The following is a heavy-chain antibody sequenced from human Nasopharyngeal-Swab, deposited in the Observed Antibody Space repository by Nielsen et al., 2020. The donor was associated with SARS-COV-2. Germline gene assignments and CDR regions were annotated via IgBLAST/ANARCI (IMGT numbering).Heavy chain of an antibody. D-gene: IGHD3-22*01. J-gene: IGHJ4*02. CDR3: ARVFSSGYYPNFYY. CDR1: GFTFSSYA. V-gene: IGHV3-30-3*01. CDR2: ISYDGSNK. Sequence: GESLKISCAASGFTFSSYAMHWVRQAPGKGLEWVAVISYDGSNKYYADSVKGRFTISRDNSKHTLYLQMHSLRAEDTAVSYCARVFSSGYYPNFYYWGQGTLVTVSP.